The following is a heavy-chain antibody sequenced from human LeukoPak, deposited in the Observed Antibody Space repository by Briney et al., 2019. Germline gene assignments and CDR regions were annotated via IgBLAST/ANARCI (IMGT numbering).Heavy chain of an antibody. Sequence: GRSLRLSCAASGFTFSSYAMHWVRQAPGKGLGWVAVISYDGSNKYYADSVKGRFTISRDNSKNTLYLQMNSLRAEDTAVYYCARSLSDYYYYGMDVWGQGTTVTVSS. CDR1: GFTFSSYA. CDR2: ISYDGSNK. J-gene: IGHJ6*02. V-gene: IGHV3-30-3*01. D-gene: IGHD3-16*02. CDR3: ARSLSDYYYYGMDV.